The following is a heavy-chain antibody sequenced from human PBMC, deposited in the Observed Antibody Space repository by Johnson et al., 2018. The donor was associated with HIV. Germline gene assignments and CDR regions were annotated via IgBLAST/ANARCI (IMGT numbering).Heavy chain of an antibody. CDR2: ISSSGSTI. CDR1: GFTFSDYY. D-gene: IGHD3-22*01. V-gene: IGHV3-11*04. CDR3: AKGSGYYAAFDF. Sequence: HVQLVESGGGLVKPGGSLRLSCAASGFTFSDYYMSWIRQAPGKGLEWVSYISSSGSTIYYADSVKGRFTISRDNAKNTLSLQMNSLRDEDTATYYCAKGSGYYAAFDFWGEGTMVTVSS. J-gene: IGHJ3*01.